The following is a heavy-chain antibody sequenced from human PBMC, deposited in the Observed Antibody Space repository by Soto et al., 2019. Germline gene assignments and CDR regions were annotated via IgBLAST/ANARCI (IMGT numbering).Heavy chain of an antibody. V-gene: IGHV4-30-4*01. CDR2: IFDSGST. CDR1: GGSISGGVHS. D-gene: IGHD2-8*01. J-gene: IGHJ2*01. CDR3: AREIMPLTNDWYFDL. Sequence: QVQLQESGPGLVKPSETLSLTCPVSGGSISGGVHSWSWIRQPPGKVLEWIGHIFDSGSTYYNPSLKSRLTISVDTSKNQFFLSLSSVTAADTAVYYCAREIMPLTNDWYFDLWGRGTLVTVSS.